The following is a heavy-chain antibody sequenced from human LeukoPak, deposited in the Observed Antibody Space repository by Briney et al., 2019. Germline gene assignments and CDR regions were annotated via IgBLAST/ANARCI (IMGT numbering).Heavy chain of an antibody. CDR3: AKENSSSRYYYYGMDV. Sequence: GRSLRLSCAASGFTFDDYAMHWARQAPGKGLEWVSGISWNSGSIGYADSVKGRFTISRDNAKNSLYLQMNSLRAEDTALYYCAKENSSSRYYYYGMDVWGQGTTVPVSS. J-gene: IGHJ6*02. CDR1: GFTFDDYA. V-gene: IGHV3-9*01. D-gene: IGHD6-13*01. CDR2: ISWNSGSI.